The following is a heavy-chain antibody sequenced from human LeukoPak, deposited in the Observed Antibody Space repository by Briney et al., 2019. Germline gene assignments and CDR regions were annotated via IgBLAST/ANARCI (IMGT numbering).Heavy chain of an antibody. V-gene: IGHV6-1*01. CDR1: GDSVSSNSAA. CDR3: ARQYYYGSGSNHENAFDI. CDR2: TYYRSKWYN. J-gene: IGHJ3*02. Sequence: SQTLSLTCAISGDSVSSNSAAWNWIRQSPSRGLEWLGRTYYRSKWYNDYAVSVKSRITINPDTSKNQFSLQPNSVTPEDTAVYYCARQYYYGSGSNHENAFDIWGQGIMVTVSS. D-gene: IGHD3-10*01.